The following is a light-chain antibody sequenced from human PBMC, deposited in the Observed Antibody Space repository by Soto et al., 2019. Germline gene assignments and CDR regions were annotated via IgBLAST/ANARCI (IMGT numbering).Light chain of an antibody. CDR3: SSYSSSGAHHMV. V-gene: IGLV2-14*01. CDR1: SSDVGAYNY. Sequence: QSALTQPASVSGSPGQSITISCTGTSSDVGAYNYVSWYQQYPGKAPKLMIYDVSNRPSGVSNRFSGSKSGNTASLTISGLQPEDEADYHCSSYSSSGAHHMVFGGGTKVTVL. CDR2: DVS. J-gene: IGLJ3*02.